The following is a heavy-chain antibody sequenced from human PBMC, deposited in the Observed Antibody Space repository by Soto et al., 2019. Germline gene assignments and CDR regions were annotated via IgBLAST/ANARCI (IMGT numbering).Heavy chain of an antibody. V-gene: IGHV4-39*01. D-gene: IGHD1-1*01. J-gene: IGHJ5*02. CDR1: GDSISTRNYY. CDR2: IFYSGST. Sequence: PSETLSLTCSVSGDSISTRNYYWDWIRQPPGKGLEWIGSIFYSGSTYFSPSLKSRVTISIDTSKNQFSLKLTSVTAADTAVYYCARTYLTGASDWYAHWGQGTLVTVSS. CDR3: ARTYLTGASDWYAH.